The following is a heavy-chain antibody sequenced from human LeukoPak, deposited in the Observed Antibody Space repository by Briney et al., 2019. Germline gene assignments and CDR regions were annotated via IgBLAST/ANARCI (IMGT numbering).Heavy chain of an antibody. J-gene: IGHJ4*02. D-gene: IGHD6-13*01. CDR3: ARGPQFIAAAYFDY. CDR2: IYYSGST. V-gene: IGHV4-59*08. CDR1: GGSISSYY. Sequence: SETLSLTCTVSGGSISSYYWSWIRQPPGKGLEWSGYIYYSGSTNYNPSLKSRVTISVDTSKNQFSLKLSSVTAADTAVYYCARGPQFIAAAYFDYWGQGTLVTVSS.